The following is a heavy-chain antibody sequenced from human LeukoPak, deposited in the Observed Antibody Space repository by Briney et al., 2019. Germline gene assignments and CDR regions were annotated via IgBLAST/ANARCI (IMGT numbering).Heavy chain of an antibody. CDR2: IYYSGST. Sequence: PSETLSLTCTVSGGSISSSSYYWGWIRQPPGKGLEWIGSIYYSGSTYYNPSLKSRVTISVDTSKNQFSLKLSSVTAADTAVYYCARVDIVVVPAAIVSEGHYMDVWGKGTTVTVSS. CDR1: GGSISSSSYY. J-gene: IGHJ6*03. CDR3: ARVDIVVVPAAIVSEGHYMDV. D-gene: IGHD2-2*03. V-gene: IGHV4-39*07.